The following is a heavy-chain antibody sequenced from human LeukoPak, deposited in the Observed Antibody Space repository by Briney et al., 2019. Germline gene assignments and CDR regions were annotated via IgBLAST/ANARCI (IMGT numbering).Heavy chain of an antibody. CDR1: GYTFTSYD. V-gene: IGHV1-8*01. D-gene: IGHD6-19*01. Sequence: ASVKVSCKASGYTFTSYDINWVRQATGQGLEWMGWMNPNSGNTGYAQKFQGRVTMTRNTSISTAYIELSSLRSEDTAVYYCARGVQYSSGWNHRNGQIYYFDYWGQGTLVTVSS. CDR2: MNPNSGNT. J-gene: IGHJ4*02. CDR3: ARGVQYSSGWNHRNGQIYYFDY.